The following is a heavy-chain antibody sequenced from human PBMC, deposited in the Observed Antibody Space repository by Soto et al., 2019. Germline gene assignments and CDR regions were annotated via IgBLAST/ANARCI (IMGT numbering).Heavy chain of an antibody. V-gene: IGHV4-30-4*01. J-gene: IGHJ4*02. CDR3: ARGAWVTTNDYFDY. CDR2: IYYSGST. CDR1: GGSISSGDYY. D-gene: IGHD4-17*01. Sequence: QVQLQESGPGLVKPSQTLSLTCTVSGGSISSGDYYWSWIRQPPGKGLEWIGYIYYSGSTYYNPSRKSRVTLSVDTSKNQFSLKLSSVTAADTAVYYCARGAWVTTNDYFDYWGQGTLVTVSS.